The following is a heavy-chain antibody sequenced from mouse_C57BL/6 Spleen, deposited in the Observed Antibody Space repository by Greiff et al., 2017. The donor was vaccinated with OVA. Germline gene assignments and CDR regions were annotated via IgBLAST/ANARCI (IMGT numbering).Heavy chain of an antibody. V-gene: IGHV1-15*01. D-gene: IGHD1-1*01. CDR1: GYTFTDYE. J-gene: IGHJ2*01. Sequence: VQLQQSGAELVRPGASVTLSCKASGYTFTDYEMHWVKQTPVHGLEWIGAIDPEPGGTAYNQKFKGKAILTADKSSSTAYMELRSLTSEDSAVYYCTRNYYGSSYFDYWGQGTTLTVAS. CDR3: TRNYYGSSYFDY. CDR2: IDPEPGGT.